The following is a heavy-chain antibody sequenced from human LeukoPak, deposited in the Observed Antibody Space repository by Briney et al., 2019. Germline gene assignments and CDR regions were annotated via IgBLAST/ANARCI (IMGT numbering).Heavy chain of an antibody. V-gene: IGHV3-23*01. D-gene: IGHD3-10*01. J-gene: IGHJ4*02. CDR3: VGGGTMTRGVIEY. CDR2: ISGTGDST. Sequence: GSLRLSGAASGFTSSSYAMNWVRQAPGKGLEWVSAISGTGDSTYYADSVRGRFTISRDNSKNTLDLRMRGLRAEDTGVYYCVGGGTMTRGVIEYWGQGTLVTVSS. CDR1: GFTSSSYA.